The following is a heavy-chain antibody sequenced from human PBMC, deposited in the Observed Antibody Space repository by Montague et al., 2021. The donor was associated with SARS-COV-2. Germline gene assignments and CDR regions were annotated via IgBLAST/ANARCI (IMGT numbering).Heavy chain of an antibody. J-gene: IGHJ4*02. Sequence: SETLSLTCAVYGGSFSGYCWSWIRQPPGKGLEWIGEINQSGSTNYNPSXXSRVTLSVDTSKKQFSLKLSSLTAAGTAVYYCARVAGGYYHDSSAYFDYWGQGSLVTVSS. CDR3: ARVAGGYYHDSSAYFDY. CDR1: GGSFSGYC. CDR2: INQSGST. V-gene: IGHV4-34*01. D-gene: IGHD3-22*01.